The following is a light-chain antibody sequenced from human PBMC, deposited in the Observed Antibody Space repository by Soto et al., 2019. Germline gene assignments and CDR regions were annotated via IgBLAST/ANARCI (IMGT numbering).Light chain of an antibody. CDR1: NSNIGTKP. J-gene: IGLJ3*02. CDR3: ATWDDSLNGVV. CDR2: RND. Sequence: QPVLTQPPSASGTPGQRVTLSCSGSNSNIGTKPVKWFQQVPGTAPKSLIYRNDQRPSGVPDRFSGSKSGTSASLAISGLQPEDEADYYCATWDDSLNGVVFGGGTKVTVL. V-gene: IGLV1-44*01.